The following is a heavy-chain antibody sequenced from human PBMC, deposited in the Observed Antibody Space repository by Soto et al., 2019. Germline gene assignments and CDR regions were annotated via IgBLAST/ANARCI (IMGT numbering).Heavy chain of an antibody. V-gene: IGHV1-3*01. CDR3: AREDGWNYVRHGMDV. CDR2: INAGNGNT. J-gene: IGHJ6*02. Sequence: GASVKFSCKASGYTFTSYAMHWVRQAPGQRLEWMGWINAGNGNTKYSQKFQGRVTITRDTSASTAYMELSSLRSEDTAVYYCAREDGWNYVRHGMDVWGQGTTVTVSS. D-gene: IGHD1-7*01. CDR1: GYTFTSYA.